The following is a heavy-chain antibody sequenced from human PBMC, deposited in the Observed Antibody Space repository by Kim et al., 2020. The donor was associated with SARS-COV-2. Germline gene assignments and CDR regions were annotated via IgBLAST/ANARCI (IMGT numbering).Heavy chain of an antibody. J-gene: IGHJ4*02. Sequence: SETLSLTCTVSGGSISSSSYYWGWIRQPPGKGLEWIGSIYYSGSTYYNPSLKSRVTISVDTSKNQFSLKLSSVTAADTAVYYCARTTGITRIDYWGQGTLVTVSS. D-gene: IGHD4-17*01. CDR2: IYYSGST. CDR1: GGSISSSSYY. CDR3: ARTTGITRIDY. V-gene: IGHV4-39*01.